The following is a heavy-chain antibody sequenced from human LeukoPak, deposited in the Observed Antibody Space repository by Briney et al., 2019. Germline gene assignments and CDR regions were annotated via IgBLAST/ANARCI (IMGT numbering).Heavy chain of an antibody. V-gene: IGHV3-48*02. CDR2: ITASGTAM. D-gene: IGHD1-26*01. CDR3: ASSGSYRFDY. J-gene: IGHJ4*02. CDR1: GFTFSSYS. Sequence: GGSLRLSCAASGFTFSSYSMNWVRQAPGKGLEWVSHITASGTAMFHADSVKGRFTISRDNAKNSLYLQMNSLRDEDTAVYYCASSGSYRFDYWGQGTLVTVSS.